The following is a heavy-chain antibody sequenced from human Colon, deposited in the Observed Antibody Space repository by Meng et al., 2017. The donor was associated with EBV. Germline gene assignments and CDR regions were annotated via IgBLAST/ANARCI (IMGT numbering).Heavy chain of an antibody. CDR1: GGSIDSDNW. CDR3: ARDYYASGFVFDL. Sequence: ESAPRLVYPSGHRSLTGSVSGGSIDSDNWWNGVLQSPGKGLECIGEISHSGTTNYNPSLKSRVTISIDKSKNQFSLKLTSVTAADTAVYYCARDYYASGFVFDLWGQGTLVTVSS. V-gene: IGHV4-4*02. J-gene: IGHJ5*02. D-gene: IGHD3-10*01. CDR2: ISHSGTT.